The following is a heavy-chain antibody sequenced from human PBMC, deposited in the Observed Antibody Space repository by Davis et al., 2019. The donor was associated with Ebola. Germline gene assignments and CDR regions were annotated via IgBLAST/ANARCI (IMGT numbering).Heavy chain of an antibody. V-gene: IGHV3-30*03. Sequence: GESLKISCAASGFTFSSYGMHWVRQAPGKGLEWVAVISYDGSNKYYADSVKGRFTISRDNSKNTLYLQMNSLRAEDTAVYYCARDLIGSVRESDYWGQGTLVTVSS. D-gene: IGHD3-10*01. J-gene: IGHJ4*02. CDR2: ISYDGSNK. CDR1: GFTFSSYG. CDR3: ARDLIGSVRESDY.